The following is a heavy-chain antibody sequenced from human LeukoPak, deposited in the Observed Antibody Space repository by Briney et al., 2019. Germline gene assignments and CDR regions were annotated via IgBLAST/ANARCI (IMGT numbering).Heavy chain of an antibody. D-gene: IGHD3-10*01. CDR3: ALIGVWFGESLHAFDI. CDR1: GFSLSTSGVG. V-gene: IGHV2-5*02. CDR2: IYWDDDK. J-gene: IGHJ3*02. Sequence: SGPTLVNPTQTLTLTCTFSGFSLSTSGVGVGWIRQPPGMALEWLALIYWDDDKRYSPSLKSRLTITKDTSKNQVVLTMTNMDPVDTATYYCALIGVWFGESLHAFDIWGQGTMVTVSS.